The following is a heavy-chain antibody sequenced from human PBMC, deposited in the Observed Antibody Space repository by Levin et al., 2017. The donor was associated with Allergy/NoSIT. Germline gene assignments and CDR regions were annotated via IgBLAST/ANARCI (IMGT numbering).Heavy chain of an antibody. CDR1: GYSFTRFH. J-gene: IGHJ4*02. CDR2: ISPTAGST. Sequence: GASVKVSCKASGYSFTRFHMHWVRQAPGQGLEWVGLISPTAGSTSFAQKFQARVTMTRDSSTSTVYMELSSLRSDDTAVYYCAREAYQGMYYFDYWGRGSLVTVSS. V-gene: IGHV1-46*01. D-gene: IGHD2-21*01. CDR3: AREAYQGMYYFDY.